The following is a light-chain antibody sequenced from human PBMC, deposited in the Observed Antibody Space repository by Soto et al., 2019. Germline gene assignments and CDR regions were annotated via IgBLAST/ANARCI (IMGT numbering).Light chain of an antibody. V-gene: IGLV2-14*01. CDR1: SSDVGAYNY. J-gene: IGLJ1*01. CDR2: EVS. Sequence: QSVLTQPASVSGSLGQSITISCTGTSSDVGAYNYVSWYQQQPGKAPKLMISEVSNRPSGVSNRFSGSKSGNTASLIISGLQAEDEADYYCCSSTSITTYVFGTGTKVTVL. CDR3: CSSTSITTYV.